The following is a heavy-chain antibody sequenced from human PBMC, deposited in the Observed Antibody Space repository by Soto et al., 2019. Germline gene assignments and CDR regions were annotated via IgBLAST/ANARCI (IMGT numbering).Heavy chain of an antibody. CDR3: ARGYDFWSGYYSRQYYGMDV. CDR2: INPNSGDT. Sequence: ASVKVSCKASGYTFTGYYMHWVRQAPGQGLEWMGWINPNSGDTNYAQKFQGRVTMTRNTSISTAYMELSRLRSDDTAVCYCARGYDFWSGYYSRQYYGMDVWGQGTTVTVSS. J-gene: IGHJ6*02. CDR1: GYTFTGYY. V-gene: IGHV1-2*02. D-gene: IGHD3-3*01.